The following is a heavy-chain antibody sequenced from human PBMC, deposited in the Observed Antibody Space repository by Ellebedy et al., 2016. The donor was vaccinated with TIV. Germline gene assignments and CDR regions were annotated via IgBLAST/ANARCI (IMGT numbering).Heavy chain of an antibody. D-gene: IGHD3-9*01. V-gene: IGHV5-51*01. CDR1: GYIFANYS. CDR2: IHPGDSDT. CDR3: ARQEDWDDAFDI. Sequence: GESLKISCKGSGYIFANYSIGWVRQMPGTGLEWMGIIHPGDSDTSYSPSFEAQVTISADTSISTAYVQWTSLKASDTAMYYCARQEDWDDAFDIWGQGTMVTVSS. J-gene: IGHJ3*02.